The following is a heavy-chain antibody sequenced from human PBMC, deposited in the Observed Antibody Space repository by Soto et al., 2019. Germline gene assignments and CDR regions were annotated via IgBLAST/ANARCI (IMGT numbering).Heavy chain of an antibody. J-gene: IGHJ4*02. CDR1: GDSITTSY. D-gene: IGHD3-22*01. CDR3: ARDRAYYDSNGLYFDY. Sequence: SETLSLTCTVSGDSITTSYWSWILQPPGKGLEWIGYIYGSGSTNYNPSLKSRVTISLDTFKNQFSLKLSSVTAADTAVYFCARDRAYYDSNGLYFDYWGQGTLVTVSS. V-gene: IGHV4-4*08. CDR2: IYGSGST.